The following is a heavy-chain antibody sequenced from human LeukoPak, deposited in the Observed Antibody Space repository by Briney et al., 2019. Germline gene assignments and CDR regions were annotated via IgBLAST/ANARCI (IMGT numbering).Heavy chain of an antibody. CDR2: IKQDGSQR. J-gene: IGHJ3*02. Sequence: GGSLRLSCAASGFTFSKYWMTWVRQAPGKGLEWVANIKQDGSQRSYADSVRGRFTISRDNTKNSGYLQMSSLRAEDTAVYYCARDSDIGIASADMWYDGYDMWGQGTMVTVSS. V-gene: IGHV3-7*01. D-gene: IGHD2-2*01. CDR1: GFTFSKYW. CDR3: ARDSDIGIASADMWYDGYDM.